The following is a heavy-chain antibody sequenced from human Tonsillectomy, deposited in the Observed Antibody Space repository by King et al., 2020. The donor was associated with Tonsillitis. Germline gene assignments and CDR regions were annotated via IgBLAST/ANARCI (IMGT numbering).Heavy chain of an antibody. CDR1: GGSMSSSDHF. J-gene: IGHJ4*02. Sequence: QLQESGPGVVKPSETLSLTCAVSGGSMSSSDHFWAWIRQPPGKGLEWSAYMYYSGTTFYNPSLKSRITISGGTSENRFSLKLSSVTAADTAVYFCARYVSGSFDYWGQGALVTVSS. CDR3: ARYVSGSFDY. V-gene: IGHV4-39*01. D-gene: IGHD1-26*01. CDR2: MYYSGTT.